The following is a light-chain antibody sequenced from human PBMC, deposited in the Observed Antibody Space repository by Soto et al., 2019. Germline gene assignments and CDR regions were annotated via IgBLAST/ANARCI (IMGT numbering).Light chain of an antibody. Sequence: EIVLTQSPGTLSLSPGERATLSCRASQSVSSSYLAWYQQKPGQAPRLLIYGASSRATGIPDRFSGSGSGTDFTLTISRLEPDDAAVYYGQQYGSSPTTFGQGTKVDIK. CDR3: QQYGSSPTT. CDR1: QSVSSSY. V-gene: IGKV3-20*01. CDR2: GAS. J-gene: IGKJ1*01.